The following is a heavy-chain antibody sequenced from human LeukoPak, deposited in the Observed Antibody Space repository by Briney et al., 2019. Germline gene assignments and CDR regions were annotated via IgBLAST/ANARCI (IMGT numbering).Heavy chain of an antibody. CDR3: ARREATKHIFAWSLSHYYFDY. V-gene: IGHV4-34*01. CDR1: GFTFSSYS. J-gene: IGHJ4*02. D-gene: IGHD3-9*01. Sequence: GSLRLSCAASGFTFSSYSMNWIRQPPGKGLEWIGEINHSGSTNYNPSLKSRVTISVDTSKNQFSLKLSSVTAADTAVYYCARREATKHIFAWSLSHYYFDYWGQGTLVTVSS. CDR2: INHSGST.